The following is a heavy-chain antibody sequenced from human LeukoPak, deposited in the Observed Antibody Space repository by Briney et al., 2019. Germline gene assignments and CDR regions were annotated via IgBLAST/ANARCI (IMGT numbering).Heavy chain of an antibody. CDR2: IYTSGST. Sequence: SETLSLTCTVSGGSISSYYWSWIRQPAGKGLEWIGRIYTSGSTNYNPSLKSRVTISVDTSKNQFSLKLSSVTAADTAVYYCARGTYYDILTGPESGFDYWGQGTLVTVSS. J-gene: IGHJ4*02. CDR1: GGSISSYY. V-gene: IGHV4-4*07. D-gene: IGHD3-9*01. CDR3: ARGTYYDILTGPESGFDY.